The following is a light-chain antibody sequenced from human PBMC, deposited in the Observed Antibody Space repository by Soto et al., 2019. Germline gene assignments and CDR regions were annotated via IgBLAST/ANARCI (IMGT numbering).Light chain of an antibody. CDR2: DAS. V-gene: IGKV1-33*01. Sequence: DIQMTQSPSSLSASAGDRVTITCQASQDISNYLNWYQQKPGKAPKLLIYDASNLETGVTTRFSGSGSGTDFTFTISSLQPEDIATYYCQQYDSVPPFTFGQGTRLDI. J-gene: IGKJ5*01. CDR3: QQYDSVPPFT. CDR1: QDISNY.